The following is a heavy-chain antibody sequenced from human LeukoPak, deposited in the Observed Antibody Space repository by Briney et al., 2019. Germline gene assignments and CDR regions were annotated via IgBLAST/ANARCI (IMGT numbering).Heavy chain of an antibody. J-gene: IGHJ4*02. Sequence: GASLKVSCKASGYTFTSYGISWVRQAPGQGLEWMGWISAYNGNTNYAQKLQGRVTMTTDTSTSTAYMELRSLRSDDTAVYYCARAGVIAVAGRTFDYWGQGTLVTVSS. D-gene: IGHD6-19*01. CDR2: ISAYNGNT. CDR3: ARAGVIAVAGRTFDY. CDR1: GYTFTSYG. V-gene: IGHV1-18*01.